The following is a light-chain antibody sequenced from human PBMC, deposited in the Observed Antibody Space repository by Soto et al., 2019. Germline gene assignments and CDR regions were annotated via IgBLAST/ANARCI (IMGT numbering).Light chain of an antibody. CDR3: QQYGSSPPFT. CDR2: GAS. J-gene: IGKJ5*01. Sequence: EIVLTQSPGTLSLSPGERATLSCRASQSVSSSYLAWYQQKPGQAPRLLIYGASSRATGIPDRFSGSGSGIDFTLTISSLEPEDFAVYCCQQYGSSPPFTFGQGTRLEIK. CDR1: QSVSSSY. V-gene: IGKV3-20*01.